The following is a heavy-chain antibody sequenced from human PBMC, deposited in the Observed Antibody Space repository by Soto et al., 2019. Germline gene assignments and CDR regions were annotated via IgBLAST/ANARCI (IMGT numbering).Heavy chain of an antibody. CDR2: INAGNGAT. V-gene: IGHV1-3*01. CDR1: GYTFTTHA. CDR3: ARDVAAANP. D-gene: IGHD6-13*01. J-gene: IGHJ5*02. Sequence: VSCKASGYTFTTHAMHWVRQASGQRLEWMGWINAGNGATKYSQNFQDRLTITRDPSANTAFMELSSLRSEDTAVYYCARDVAAANPWGQGTLVTVSS.